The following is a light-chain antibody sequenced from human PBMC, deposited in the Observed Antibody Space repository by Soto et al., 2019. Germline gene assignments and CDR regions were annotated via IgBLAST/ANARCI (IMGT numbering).Light chain of an antibody. V-gene: IGLV2-14*01. CDR1: SSDVGGYGY. CDR3: SSYTRSSTLV. Sequence: QSALAQPASVSGSPGQSITISCTGTSSDVGGYGYVSWYQQHPGKAPKLMIYEVTNRPSGVSNRFSGSRSGNTASLTISGLQAEDEADYYCSSYTRSSTLVFGTGTKVT. J-gene: IGLJ1*01. CDR2: EVT.